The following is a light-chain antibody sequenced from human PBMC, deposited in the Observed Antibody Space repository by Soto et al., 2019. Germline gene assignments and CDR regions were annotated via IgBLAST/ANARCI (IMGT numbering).Light chain of an antibody. Sequence: DIQMTQSPSSLSASVGDRVTITCRAGQSISSYLNWYQPKPGKAPKLLIYAASSLQSGVPSRFSGSGSGTDFTLTISSLQPEDFATYYCQQSYSTPPTFGQGTKVDIK. CDR3: QQSYSTPPT. CDR1: QSISSY. V-gene: IGKV1-39*01. J-gene: IGKJ1*01. CDR2: AAS.